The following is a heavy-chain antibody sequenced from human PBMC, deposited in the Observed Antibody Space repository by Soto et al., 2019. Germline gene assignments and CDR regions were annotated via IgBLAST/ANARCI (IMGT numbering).Heavy chain of an antibody. V-gene: IGHV1-46*01. CDR1: GYTFTNHY. CDR2: INPSGGKT. CDR3: ARDEYHYGSGSSYSTLDD. Sequence: GASVKVSCKASGYTFTNHYIHWVRQGPGQGPEWMGTINPSGGKTDYAQKFKGRVTLTSDTPTCTVYMELRSLRSEDTAIFYCARDEYHYGSGSSYSTLDDWGQGTLVTVSS. D-gene: IGHD3-10*01. J-gene: IGHJ4*02.